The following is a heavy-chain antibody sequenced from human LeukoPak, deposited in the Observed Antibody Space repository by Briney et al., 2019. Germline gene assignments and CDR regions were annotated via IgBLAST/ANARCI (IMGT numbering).Heavy chain of an antibody. Sequence: GGSLRLSCAASGFTVSSNYMSWVRQAPGKGLEWVSVIYSGGSTYYADSVKGRFTISRDNSKNTLYLQMNSLRAEDTAVYYCARGSFATVTENFDYWGQGTLVTVSS. D-gene: IGHD4-17*01. CDR3: ARGSFATVTENFDY. J-gene: IGHJ4*02. V-gene: IGHV3-53*01. CDR1: GFTVSSNY. CDR2: IYSGGST.